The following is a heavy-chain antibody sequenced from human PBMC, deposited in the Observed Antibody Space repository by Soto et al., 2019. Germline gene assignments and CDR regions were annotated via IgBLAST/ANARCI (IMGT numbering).Heavy chain of an antibody. D-gene: IGHD1-7*01. Sequence: PSETLSLTCAVSGGSFTSNNGWTWVRQPPGQGLEWIGEIYRTGSTNYNRSLKSRVTISLAKSENQFSLKVTSLTAADTAVYYCASRDPGTSVDYWGQGTLVTVSS. CDR2: IYRTGST. V-gene: IGHV4-4*02. CDR3: ASRDPGTSVDY. CDR1: GGSFTSNNG. J-gene: IGHJ4*02.